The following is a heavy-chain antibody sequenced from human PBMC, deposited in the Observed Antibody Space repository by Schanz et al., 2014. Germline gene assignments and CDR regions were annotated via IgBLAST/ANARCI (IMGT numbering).Heavy chain of an antibody. Sequence: QLQLQESGSGLVKPSQTLSLTCGVSGGSISSGGSSWNWIRLPPGKGLEWIGYIYHSGSTYYNPSLKSRVTIAVDRSKNQCSLSRNAVTAADTAVYYCARSPGDFPGWFDSWGQGTLVTVAS. V-gene: IGHV4-30-2*01. CDR3: ARSPGDFPGWFDS. D-gene: IGHD4-17*01. CDR1: GGSISSGGSS. CDR2: IYHSGST. J-gene: IGHJ5*01.